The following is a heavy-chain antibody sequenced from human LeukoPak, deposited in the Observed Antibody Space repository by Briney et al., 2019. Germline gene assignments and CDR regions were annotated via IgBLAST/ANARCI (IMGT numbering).Heavy chain of an antibody. D-gene: IGHD2-2*01. CDR2: INPNSGGT. J-gene: IGHJ6*03. V-gene: IGHV1-2*02. CDR3: ARDSLSDIVVVPAAMVSSMDV. Sequence: ASVKVSCKASGYTFTCYYMHWVRQAPGQGLEWMGWINPNSGGTNYAQKFQGRVTMTRDTSISTAYMELSRLRSDDTAVYYCARDSLSDIVVVPAAMVSSMDVWGKGTTVTVSS. CDR1: GYTFTCYY.